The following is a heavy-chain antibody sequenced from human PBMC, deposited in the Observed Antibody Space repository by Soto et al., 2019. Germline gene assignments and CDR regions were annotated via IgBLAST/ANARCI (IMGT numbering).Heavy chain of an antibody. D-gene: IGHD6-13*01. CDR2: TNTDGSST. CDR1: GFTFSSYW. J-gene: IGHJ3*02. CDR3: ARAPVRSALDI. Sequence: PGGSLRLSCAASGFTFSSYWMHWVRQAPGKGLVWVSRTNTDGSSTSYADFVKGRFTISRDNAKNTLYLQMNSLRAEDTAVYYCARAPVRSALDIWGQGTMVTV. V-gene: IGHV3-74*01.